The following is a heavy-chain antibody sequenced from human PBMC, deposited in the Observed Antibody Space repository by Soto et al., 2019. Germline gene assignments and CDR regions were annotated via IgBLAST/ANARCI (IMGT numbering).Heavy chain of an antibody. Sequence: LQLQGSGPGLVQPSETLSLTCTVSGGSISSSTFCWGWIRQPPGEGLEWIGGVCYSGNTRYNPSLAGRVTISLDPSKNQFSLKVGSVAAADPAVYYCARSPLRDGSYSNPRTFDYWGQGTLVTVSS. V-gene: IGHV4-39*01. CDR1: GGSISSSTFC. D-gene: IGHD1-26*01. J-gene: IGHJ4*02. CDR3: ARSPLRDGSYSNPRTFDY. CDR2: VCYSGNT.